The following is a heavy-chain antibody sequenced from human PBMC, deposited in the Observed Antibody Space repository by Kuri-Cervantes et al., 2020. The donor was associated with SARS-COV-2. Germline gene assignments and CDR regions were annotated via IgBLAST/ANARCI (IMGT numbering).Heavy chain of an antibody. CDR3: ATEAEKFCSGGICYTYLDH. V-gene: IGHV4-30-2*06. D-gene: IGHD2-15*01. Sequence: SETLSLTCTVSGGSITRGGYSWSWLRQSPGEGLEWIGYIYHNGGALYNPSLESRVTILVDRSKNQLSLRLTSVTAADSAMYYCATEAEKFCSGGICYTYLDHWGQGILVTVSS. J-gene: IGHJ4*02. CDR2: IYHNGGA. CDR1: GGSITRGGYS.